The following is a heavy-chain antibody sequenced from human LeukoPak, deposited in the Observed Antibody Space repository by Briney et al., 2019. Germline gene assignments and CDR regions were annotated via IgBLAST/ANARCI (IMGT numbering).Heavy chain of an antibody. CDR2: ISGSGGST. D-gene: IGHD6-19*01. CDR1: GFTFSSYA. Sequence: GSLSLSCAASGFTFSSYAMSWVRQAPEKGLEWVSAISGSGGSTYYADSVKGRFTISRDNAKNYLYLQMNSLRAEDTALYYCAKDAGIAVAGTMEDAFDIWGQGTMVTVSS. V-gene: IGHV3-23*01. CDR3: AKDAGIAVAGTMEDAFDI. J-gene: IGHJ3*02.